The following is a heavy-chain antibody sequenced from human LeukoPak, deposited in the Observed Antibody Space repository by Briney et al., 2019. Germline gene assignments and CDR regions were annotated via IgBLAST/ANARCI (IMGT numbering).Heavy chain of an antibody. CDR1: GGSISSYY. Sequence: SSETLSLTCTVSGGSISSYYWSWLRQPAGKGLEWIGRIYTSGSTNYNPSLKSRVTMSVDTSKTQFSLKLSSVTAADTAVYYCARDRGGWNGGSDFDYWGQGTLVTVSS. V-gene: IGHV4-4*07. J-gene: IGHJ4*02. CDR3: ARDRGGWNGGSDFDY. CDR2: IYTSGST. D-gene: IGHD1-1*01.